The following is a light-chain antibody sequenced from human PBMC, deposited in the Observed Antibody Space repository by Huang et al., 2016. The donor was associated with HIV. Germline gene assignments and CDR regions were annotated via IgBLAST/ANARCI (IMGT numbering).Light chain of an antibody. V-gene: IGKV1-33*01. CDR1: QDISNS. J-gene: IGKJ5*01. Sequence: DIQMTQSPSSLSASVGDRVTITCQASQDISNSLNWYQQKPGTAPKLLIYDASNLETGVPPRFSGSGSWTDFTFTISSLQPEDIATYYCQQYDNLPLTFGQGTRLEI. CDR2: DAS. CDR3: QQYDNLPLT.